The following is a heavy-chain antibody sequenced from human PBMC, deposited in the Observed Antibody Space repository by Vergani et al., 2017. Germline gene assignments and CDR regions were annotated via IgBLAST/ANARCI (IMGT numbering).Heavy chain of an antibody. D-gene: IGHD6-19*01. Sequence: QLQLQESGPGLVKPSATLSLTCSVSGASIRSSNYYWGWIRQPPGKWLEWIASIYYSGSTYYNPSLKSRFTISVDTSKNQFSLKLSSVTAADTAVYFCARHSTVEWLVKLGWIDPWGQGILVTVSS. CDR1: GASIRSSNYY. V-gene: IGHV4-39*01. J-gene: IGHJ5*02. CDR2: IYYSGST. CDR3: ARHSTVEWLVKLGWIDP.